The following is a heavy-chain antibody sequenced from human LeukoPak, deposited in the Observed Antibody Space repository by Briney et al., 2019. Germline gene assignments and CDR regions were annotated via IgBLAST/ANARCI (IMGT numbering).Heavy chain of an antibody. CDR3: ASGAVVTAIGFDY. Sequence: SETLSLTCTVSGGSISSSSYYWGWIRQPPGKGLEWIGSIYYSGSTYYNPSLKSRVTISVDTSKNQFSLKLSSVTAADTAVYYCASGAVVTAIGFDYWGQGTLVTVSS. CDR2: IYYSGST. D-gene: IGHD2-21*02. V-gene: IGHV4-39*01. CDR1: GGSISSSSYY. J-gene: IGHJ4*02.